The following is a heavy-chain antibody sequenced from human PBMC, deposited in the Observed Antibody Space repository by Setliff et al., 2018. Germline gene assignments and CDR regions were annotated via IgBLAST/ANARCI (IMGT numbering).Heavy chain of an antibody. J-gene: IGHJ4*02. Sequence: SETLSLTCTVSGGSVSSGGYLWSWIRQPPGEGLEWIGYNYDTGNTNINPSLKSRLTISVDRTKNQFSLKLSSVTAANTAVYYCARDFWGSLDYWGQGTLVTVSS. CDR1: GGSVSSGGYL. D-gene: IGHD7-27*01. V-gene: IGHV4-61*08. CDR3: ARDFWGSLDY. CDR2: NYDTGNT.